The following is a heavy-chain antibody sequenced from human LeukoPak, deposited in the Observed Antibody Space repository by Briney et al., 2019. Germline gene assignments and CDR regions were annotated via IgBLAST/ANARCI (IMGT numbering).Heavy chain of an antibody. Sequence: ASVKVSCKASGGTFSSYAISWVRQAPGQGLEWMGGIIPIFGTANYAQKFQGRVTITADESTSTAYMELGSLRSEDTAVYYCARGRERVVVAARYYYYYMDVWGKGTTVTISS. V-gene: IGHV1-69*13. J-gene: IGHJ6*03. D-gene: IGHD2-15*01. CDR2: IIPIFGTA. CDR1: GGTFSSYA. CDR3: ARGRERVVVAARYYYYYMDV.